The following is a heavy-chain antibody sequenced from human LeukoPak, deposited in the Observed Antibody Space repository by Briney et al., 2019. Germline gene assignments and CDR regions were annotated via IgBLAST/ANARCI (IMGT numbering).Heavy chain of an antibody. V-gene: IGHV4-59*01. CDR1: GGSISSYS. D-gene: IGHD1-26*01. J-gene: IGHJ3*02. CDR2: IYYSGST. Sequence: PSETLSLSCTVSGGSISSYSWSWIRQPPGNGLERIGYIYYSGSTNYNPSLKSRVTISVDTFKNQFSLKLSSVTAADTAVYYCARIIGGALGALAIWGQGTMVTVSS. CDR3: ARIIGGALGALAI.